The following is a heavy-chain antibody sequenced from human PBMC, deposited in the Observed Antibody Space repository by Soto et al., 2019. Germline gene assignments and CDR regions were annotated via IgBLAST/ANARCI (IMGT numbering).Heavy chain of an antibody. D-gene: IGHD2-15*01. J-gene: IGHJ6*02. CDR1: GGTFSTYA. Sequence: QVQLVQSGAEVKKPGSSVKVSCKSSGGTFSTYAISWVRQAPGQGLEWMGGIIPIFGTANYAQKFQGRVTITADESPTPAYMELISLRSEDTAVYYCARDEMVVATGSRTWHYYYGMDVWGQGTTVTVSS. CDR2: IIPIFGTA. V-gene: IGHV1-69*12. CDR3: ARDEMVVATGSRTWHYYYGMDV.